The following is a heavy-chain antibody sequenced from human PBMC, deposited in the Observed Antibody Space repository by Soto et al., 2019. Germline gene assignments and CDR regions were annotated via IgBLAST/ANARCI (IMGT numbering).Heavy chain of an antibody. V-gene: IGHV3-48*03. CDR2: ISSSGSTI. J-gene: IGHJ3*02. Sequence: EVQLVESGGGLVQPGGSLRLSCAASGFTFSSYEMNWVRQAPGKGLEWVSYISSSGSTIYYADSVKGRFTISRDNAKNSLYLLMNSLRAEDTAVYYCAREATVGTGGSDAFDIWGQGTMVTVSS. CDR1: GFTFSSYE. D-gene: IGHD4-17*01. CDR3: AREATVGTGGSDAFDI.